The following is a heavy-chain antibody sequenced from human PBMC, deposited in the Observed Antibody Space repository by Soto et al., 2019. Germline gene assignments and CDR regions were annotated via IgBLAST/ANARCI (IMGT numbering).Heavy chain of an antibody. D-gene: IGHD5-12*01. CDR3: AKDKDVAPDY. J-gene: IGHJ4*02. V-gene: IGHV3-21*01. CDR2: ITTSSSYT. CDR1: GFTFTSYS. Sequence: GSLRLSCAASGFTFTSYSMNWVRQAPGKGLEWVSSITTSSSYTSYADSVQGRFTISRDNAKNSLYLQMNSLRAEDTAVYYWAKDKDVAPDYWGQGTLVTVSS.